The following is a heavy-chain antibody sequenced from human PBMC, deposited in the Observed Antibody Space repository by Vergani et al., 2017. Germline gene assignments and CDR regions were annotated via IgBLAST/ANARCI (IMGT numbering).Heavy chain of an antibody. CDR1: GGSFSSGSYY. D-gene: IGHD1-26*01. Sequence: QVQLQESGPGLVKPSQTLSLPCTVLGGSFSSGSYYWSWIRQPAGKGLEWIGRIYTRGNTNYNPSLKSRVTISVDTSKNQFSLNLGAVTAAETAVYYCARAEVGGGFDYWGQGTLVTVSS. CDR2: IYTRGNT. CDR3: ARAEVGGGFDY. J-gene: IGHJ4*02. V-gene: IGHV4-61*02.